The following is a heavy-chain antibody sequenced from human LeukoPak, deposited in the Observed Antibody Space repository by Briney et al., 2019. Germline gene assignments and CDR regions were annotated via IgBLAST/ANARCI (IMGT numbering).Heavy chain of an antibody. J-gene: IGHJ2*01. CDR2: IYYSEST. V-gene: IGHV4-59*01. CDR1: GGSISSYY. CDR3: ARDRWFGELSYWYFDL. D-gene: IGHD3-10*01. Sequence: SETLSLTCTVSGGSISSYYCSWIRQPPGKGLEWIGYIYYSESTNYNPSLKSRVTISVDTSKNQFSLKLSSVTAADTAVYYCARDRWFGELSYWYFDLWGRGTLVTVSS.